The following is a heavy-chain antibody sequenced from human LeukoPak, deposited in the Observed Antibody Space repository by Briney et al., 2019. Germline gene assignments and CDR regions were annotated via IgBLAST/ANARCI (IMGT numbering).Heavy chain of an antibody. V-gene: IGHV1-2*02. Sequence: ASMKVSCKASGYTFTGYYMHWVRQAPGQGLEWMGWINPNSGGTNYAQKFQGRVTMTRDTSISTAYMELSRLRSDDTAVYYCARGITYYDFWSGYYFAFDIWGQGTMVTVSS. CDR3: ARGITYYDFWSGYYFAFDI. CDR1: GYTFTGYY. CDR2: INPNSGGT. D-gene: IGHD3-3*01. J-gene: IGHJ3*02.